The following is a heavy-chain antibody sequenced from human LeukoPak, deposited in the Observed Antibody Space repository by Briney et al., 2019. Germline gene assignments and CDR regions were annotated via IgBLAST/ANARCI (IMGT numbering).Heavy chain of an antibody. V-gene: IGHV4-4*07. Sequence: SETLSLTCTVSGGSISSYYWSWIRQPAGKGLEWIGRIYTSGSTNYNPSLKGRVTMSVDTSKNQFSLKLSSATAADTAVYYCARDTEDIVVVPAAPVYYYGMDVWGQGTTVTVSS. D-gene: IGHD2-2*01. CDR2: IYTSGST. CDR3: ARDTEDIVVVPAAPVYYYGMDV. CDR1: GGSISSYY. J-gene: IGHJ6*02.